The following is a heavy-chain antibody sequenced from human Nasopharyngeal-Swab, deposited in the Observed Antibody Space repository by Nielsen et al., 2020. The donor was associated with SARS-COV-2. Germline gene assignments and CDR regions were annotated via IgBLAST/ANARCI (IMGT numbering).Heavy chain of an antibody. CDR3: AKYYGDYPYYYYMDV. V-gene: IGHV3-23*01. CDR1: GFTFSSYT. D-gene: IGHD4-17*01. J-gene: IGHJ6*03. Sequence: GGSLRLSCGASGFTFSSYTMSWVRQAPGRGLEWVSAITGSGDATNYADSVRGRFTISRDNSKSTLYLQMNSLRAEDTAVYYCAKYYGDYPYYYYMDVWGKGTTVTVSS. CDR2: ITGSGDAT.